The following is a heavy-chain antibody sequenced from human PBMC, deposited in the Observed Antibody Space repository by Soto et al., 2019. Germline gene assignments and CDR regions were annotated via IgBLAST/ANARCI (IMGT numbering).Heavy chain of an antibody. CDR2: ISHRGSS. J-gene: IGHJ4*02. Sequence: TLSLPCTVSGGPLSRGDYYWSWIRPPPGKGLEWIGYISHRGSSYYSPSLKSRVTISLGTSKNQFSLNLSSVTAADTAVYYCARVSWSTSPKFDYWGQGTLVTVSS. D-gene: IGHD2-15*01. CDR3: ARVSWSTSPKFDY. CDR1: GGPLSRGDYY. V-gene: IGHV4-30-4*01.